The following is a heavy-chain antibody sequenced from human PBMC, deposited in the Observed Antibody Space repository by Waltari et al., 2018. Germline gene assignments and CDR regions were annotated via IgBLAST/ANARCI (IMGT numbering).Heavy chain of an antibody. CDR1: GGSFSGYY. CDR2: INHSGST. CDR3: ARGLVLRFLYGMDV. D-gene: IGHD3-3*01. J-gene: IGHJ6*02. Sequence: QVQLQPWGAGLLKHSETLSLTSAVHGGSFSGYYRRWIRQPPGKGLEWIGEINHSGSTNYNPSLKSRVTISVDTSKNQFALKLSSVTAADTAVYYCARGLVLRFLYGMDVWGQGTTVTVSS. V-gene: IGHV4-34*01.